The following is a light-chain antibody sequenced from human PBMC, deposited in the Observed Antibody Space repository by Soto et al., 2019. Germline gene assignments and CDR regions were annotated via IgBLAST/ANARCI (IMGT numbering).Light chain of an antibody. CDR2: KAS. Sequence: DIQTTQSPSTLSGSVGDRVTITCRASQTISSWLAWYQQKPGKAPKLLIYKASTLKSGVPSRFSGSGSGTEFTLTISSLQPDDFATYYCQHYTSYSEAFGQGTKVDI. CDR1: QTISSW. V-gene: IGKV1-5*03. CDR3: QHYTSYSEA. J-gene: IGKJ1*01.